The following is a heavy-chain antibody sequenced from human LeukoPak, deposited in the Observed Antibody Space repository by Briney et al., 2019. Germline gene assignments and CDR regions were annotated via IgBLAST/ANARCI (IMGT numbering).Heavy chain of an antibody. CDR3: ARVRWNYGDYRTYDN. CDR1: GFTFSSYA. D-gene: IGHD4-17*01. J-gene: IGHJ4*02. CDR2: ISYDGRNK. Sequence: GGSLGLSCEASGFTFSSYAMHWVRQAPGKGLEWLAAISYDGRNKYYADSVKGRFTISRDDSKNTLYVQMNSLRDEDTAVYYCARVRWNYGDYRTYDNWGQGTLVTVSS. V-gene: IGHV3-30*04.